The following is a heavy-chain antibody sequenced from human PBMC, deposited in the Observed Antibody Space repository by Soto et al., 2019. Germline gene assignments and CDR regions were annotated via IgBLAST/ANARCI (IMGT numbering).Heavy chain of an antibody. CDR3: TTLKGIDFWSATYGMDV. CDR1: GFTFSNAS. Sequence: EVQLVESGGGLVKPGGSLRLSCAASGFTFSNASMNWVRQAPGKGLEWVGRIKSKTDGGTTDYAAPVKGRFTISRDDSKNTLYLQMNSLRTEDTALYYCTTLKGIDFWSATYGMDVWGQGTTVTVSS. V-gene: IGHV3-15*07. J-gene: IGHJ6*02. CDR2: IKSKTDGGTT. D-gene: IGHD3-3*01.